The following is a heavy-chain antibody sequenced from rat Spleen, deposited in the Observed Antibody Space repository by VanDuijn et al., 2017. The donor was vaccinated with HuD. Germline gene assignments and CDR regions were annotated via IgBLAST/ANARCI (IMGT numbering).Heavy chain of an antibody. V-gene: IGHV5-29*01. CDR2: ISYDGSGT. Sequence: EVQLVESGGGLVQPGRSLKLSCVASGFTFSNFWMTWVRQAPAKGLEWVATISYDGSGTYYRDSVKGRFTISRDNAKTTLYLQMDSLRSEDTATYHCTRAGYLRDWYFDFWGPGTMVTVSS. J-gene: IGHJ1*01. CDR1: GFTFSNFW. CDR3: TRAGYLRDWYFDF. D-gene: IGHD2-2*01.